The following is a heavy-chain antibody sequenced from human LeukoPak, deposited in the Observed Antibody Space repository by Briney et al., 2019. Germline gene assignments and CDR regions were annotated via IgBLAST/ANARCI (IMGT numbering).Heavy chain of an antibody. CDR1: GFTVSSNH. CDR3: ARARGNRPGYCSGENCYYFDY. D-gene: IGHD2-15*01. J-gene: IGHJ4*02. Sequence: PGGSLRLSCAASGFTVSSNHMSWVRQVPGKGLEWVSLIYAGDSTYYADSVKGRFTISSNNSNNTLYLQMNSLRAEDTDVYYCARARGNRPGYCSGENCYYFDYWGQGTLVTVSS. CDR2: IYAGDST. V-gene: IGHV3-53*01.